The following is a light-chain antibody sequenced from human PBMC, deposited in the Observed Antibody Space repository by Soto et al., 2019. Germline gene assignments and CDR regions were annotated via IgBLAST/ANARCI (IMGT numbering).Light chain of an antibody. Sequence: ETVMTQSPATLSVSPGESATLSCRATQGIGSSLAWYQQKPGQAPRLLIYDASTRATGIPATFGGSGSGTEFTLTISSLQSEDFAVYYCQQYYNWPLTFGGGTKVEIK. CDR2: DAS. V-gene: IGKV3-15*01. J-gene: IGKJ4*01. CDR1: QGIGSS. CDR3: QQYYNWPLT.